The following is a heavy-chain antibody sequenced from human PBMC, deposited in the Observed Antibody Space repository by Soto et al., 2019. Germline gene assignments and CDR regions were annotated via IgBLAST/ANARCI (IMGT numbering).Heavy chain of an antibody. J-gene: IGHJ2*01. CDR1: GYSFTNYG. Sequence: QVQLVQSGGEVKKPGASVKVSCKAVGYSFTNYGISWVRQAPGQGLEWMGWISAYNGNTNYAQKFQGRVTMTTDTPTSTAYMELRSLRSDDTAVYYCTRCYCSLGSCYTCWHFDLWGRGTLVTVSS. D-gene: IGHD2-15*01. CDR2: ISAYNGNT. CDR3: TRCYCSLGSCYTCWHFDL. V-gene: IGHV1-18*01.